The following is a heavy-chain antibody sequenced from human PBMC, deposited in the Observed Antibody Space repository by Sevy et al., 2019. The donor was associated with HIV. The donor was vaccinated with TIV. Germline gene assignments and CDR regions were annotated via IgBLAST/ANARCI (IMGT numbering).Heavy chain of an antibody. V-gene: IGHV3-23*01. CDR1: GFTFSSYV. CDR3: AKVRSTMIPATGNFDY. Sequence: GGSLRLSCAASGFTFSSYVMSWVRQAPGQGLQWVSAVSASGISTYYTDSVKGRFTISRDNSKNMLHMQMNSLRAEDTAVYYCAKVRSTMIPATGNFDYWGQGTLVTVSS. D-gene: IGHD1-1*01. J-gene: IGHJ4*02. CDR2: VSASGIST.